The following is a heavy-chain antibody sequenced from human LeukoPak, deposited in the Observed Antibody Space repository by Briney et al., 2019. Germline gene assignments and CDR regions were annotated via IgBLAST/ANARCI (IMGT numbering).Heavy chain of an antibody. D-gene: IGHD6-13*01. J-gene: IGHJ5*02. V-gene: IGHV4-34*01. CDR1: GGSFSGYY. CDR2: INHSGST. CDR3: ARGVGSSWYNWFDP. Sequence: PSETLSLTCAVYGGSFSGYYWSWIRQPPGKGLEWIGEINHSGSTNYNPSLKSRVTISVDTSKNQFSLKLSSATAADTAVYYCARGVGSSWYNWFDPWGQGTLVTVSS.